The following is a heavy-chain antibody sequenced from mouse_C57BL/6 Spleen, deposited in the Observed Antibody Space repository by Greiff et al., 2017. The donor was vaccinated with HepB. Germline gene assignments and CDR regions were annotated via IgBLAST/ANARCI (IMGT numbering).Heavy chain of an antibody. J-gene: IGHJ4*01. V-gene: IGHV1-64*01. CDR2: IHPNSGST. CDR1: GYTFTSYW. Sequence: QVQLQQPGAELVKPGASVKLSCKASGYTFTSYWMHWVKQRPGQGLEWIGMIHPNSGSTNYNEKFKSKATLTVDKSSSTADMQLSSLTSEDSAVYYCARSGEPLYYAMDYWGQGTSVTVSS. CDR3: ARSGEPLYYAMDY. D-gene: IGHD1-3*01.